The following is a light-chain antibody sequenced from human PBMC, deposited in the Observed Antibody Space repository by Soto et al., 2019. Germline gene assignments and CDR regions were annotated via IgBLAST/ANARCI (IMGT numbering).Light chain of an antibody. CDR2: DAS. V-gene: IGKV3-11*01. Sequence: EIVLTQSPATLSLSPGEIATLSCRASQSVSSYLAWYQQKPGQAPRLLIYDASNRATGIPARFSGSGSGTDFTLTISSLEPEDFAVYYCQQYNNWWTFGQGTKVDIK. J-gene: IGKJ1*01. CDR1: QSVSSY. CDR3: QQYNNWWT.